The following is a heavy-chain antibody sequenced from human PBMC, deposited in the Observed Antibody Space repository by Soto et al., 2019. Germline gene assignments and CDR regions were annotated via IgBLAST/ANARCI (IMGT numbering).Heavy chain of an antibody. CDR2: ISGSGGTA. Sequence: GGSLRLSCAASRFTFSSYAMSWVRQAPGKGLEWVSSISGSGGTAYHADSVKGRFTVSRDNSKNTLYLQMNSLRAEDTAVYYCAKDRRYCSGDCAYYYGMDVWGQGTTVTVSS. CDR3: AKDRRYCSGDCAYYYGMDV. V-gene: IGHV3-23*01. J-gene: IGHJ6*02. CDR1: RFTFSSYA. D-gene: IGHD2-21*02.